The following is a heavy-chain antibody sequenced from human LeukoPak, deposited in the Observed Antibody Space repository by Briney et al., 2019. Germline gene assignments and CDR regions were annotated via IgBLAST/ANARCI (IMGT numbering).Heavy chain of an antibody. Sequence: GSSVKVSCKASVGTFSRSAVSWVRQAPGQGLEWMGGIIPTLGTTNYGQKFQGRVTITADESTRTAYLEVSSLRSEDTAVYYCARRDCGGDCSSAYYYYYGMDVWGQGTTVIVSS. CDR3: ARRDCGGDCSSAYYYYYGMDV. V-gene: IGHV1-69*01. D-gene: IGHD2-21*02. CDR1: VGTFSRSA. CDR2: IIPTLGTT. J-gene: IGHJ6*02.